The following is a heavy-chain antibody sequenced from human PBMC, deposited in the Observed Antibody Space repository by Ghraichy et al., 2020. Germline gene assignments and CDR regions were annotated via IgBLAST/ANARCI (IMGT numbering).Heavy chain of an antibody. Sequence: SQTLSLTCAISGDSVSSNSAAWNWIRQSPSRGLEWLGRTYYRSKWYNDYAVSVKSRITINPDTSKNQFSLQLNSVTPEDTAVYYCARVDGYSGYGPARYYYYGMDVWGQGTTVTVSS. D-gene: IGHD5-12*01. J-gene: IGHJ6*02. CDR3: ARVDGYSGYGPARYYYYGMDV. CDR1: GDSVSSNSAA. CDR2: TYYRSKWYN. V-gene: IGHV6-1*01.